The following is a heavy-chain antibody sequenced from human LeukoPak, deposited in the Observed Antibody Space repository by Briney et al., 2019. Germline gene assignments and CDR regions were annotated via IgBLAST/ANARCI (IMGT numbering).Heavy chain of an antibody. V-gene: IGHV3-23*01. CDR1: GFPLLHQA. J-gene: IGHJ4*02. D-gene: IGHD5-12*01. CDR3: ARRIVATRVFDY. CDR2: ISGRGVTT. Sequence: GGSLRLFCAASGFPLLHQAMRWVRQAPGKGLEWVSIISGRGVTTDHADSVKGRFTISRDNPENTLYLQMNSLRAEDTAIYYCARRIVATRVFDYWGQGTLVHVSS.